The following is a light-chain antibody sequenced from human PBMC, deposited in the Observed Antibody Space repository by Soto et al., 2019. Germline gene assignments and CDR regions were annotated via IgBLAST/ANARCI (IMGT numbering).Light chain of an antibody. V-gene: IGKV3-20*01. CDR2: GAS. J-gene: IGKJ2*01. CDR3: QQYGSSPHT. CDR1: QSVSSSY. Sequence: EIVLTQSPGTLSLSPGERATLSCRASQSVSSSYLAWYQHNPGQAPRLLIYGASSRATGIPDRFSGSGSGTDFTLTISIAVYYCQQYGSSPHTFGQGTKLEIK.